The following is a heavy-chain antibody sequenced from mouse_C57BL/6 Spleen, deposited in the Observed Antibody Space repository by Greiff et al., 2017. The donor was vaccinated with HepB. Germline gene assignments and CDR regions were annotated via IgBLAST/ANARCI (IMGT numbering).Heavy chain of an antibody. Sequence: EVQVVESGGGLVQPGGSLSLSCAASGFTFTDYYMSWVRQPPGKALEWLGFIRNKANGYTTEYSASVKGRFTISRDNSQSILYLQMNALRAEDSATYYCARSSFYSNYEAWFAYWGQGTLVTVSA. D-gene: IGHD2-5*01. J-gene: IGHJ3*01. V-gene: IGHV7-3*01. CDR1: GFTFTDYY. CDR3: ARSSFYSNYEAWFAY. CDR2: IRNKANGYTT.